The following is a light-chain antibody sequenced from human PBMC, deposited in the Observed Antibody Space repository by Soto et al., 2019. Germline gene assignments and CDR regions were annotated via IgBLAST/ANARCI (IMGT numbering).Light chain of an antibody. Sequence: EIVFTQSPGTVSLSPGESATLSCSASQSISRSDLAWYQQKPGQAPRLLIYGASSRATGIPDRFSGSGSGTDFTLTISRLEPEDFAVYYCQQYGSSRITFGQGTRLEIK. CDR2: GAS. CDR3: QQYGSSRIT. V-gene: IGKV3-20*01. CDR1: QSISRSD. J-gene: IGKJ5*01.